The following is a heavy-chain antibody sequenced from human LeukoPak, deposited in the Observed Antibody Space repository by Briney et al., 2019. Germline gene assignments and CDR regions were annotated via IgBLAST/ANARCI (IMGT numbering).Heavy chain of an antibody. V-gene: IGHV3-21*01. D-gene: IGHD3-16*02. Sequence: GGSLRLSCAASGFTFSSYSMNWVRQAPGKGLEWVSSISSSSSYIYYADSVKGRFTISRDNAKNSLYLQMNSLRAEDTAVYYCARDAITFGGVIVEIRGAFDIWGQGTMVTVSS. CDR2: ISSSSSYI. CDR1: GFTFSSYS. CDR3: ARDAITFGGVIVEIRGAFDI. J-gene: IGHJ3*02.